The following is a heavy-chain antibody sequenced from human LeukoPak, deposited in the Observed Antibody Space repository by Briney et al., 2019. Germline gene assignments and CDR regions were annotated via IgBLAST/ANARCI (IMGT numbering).Heavy chain of an antibody. CDR3: AKDHLLVLYYGMDV. D-gene: IGHD6-13*01. Sequence: GGSLRLSCAASGFTFSSYAMSWVRQAPGKGLEGVSAISGSGGSTYYADSVKGRFTISRDNSKNTLYLQMNSLRAEDTAVYYCAKDHLLVLYYGMDVWGQGTTVTVSS. V-gene: IGHV3-23*01. J-gene: IGHJ6*02. CDR1: GFTFSSYA. CDR2: ISGSGGST.